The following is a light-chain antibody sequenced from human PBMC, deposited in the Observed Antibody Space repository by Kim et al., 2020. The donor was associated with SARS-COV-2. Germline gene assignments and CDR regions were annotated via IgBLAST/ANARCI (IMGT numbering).Light chain of an antibody. V-gene: IGLV2-8*01. CDR2: EVS. J-gene: IGLJ1*01. Sequence: LTQPPSASGSPGQSVTISCTGTSSDVGGCKYVSWYQQDPGKAPKLMIYEVSNRPSGVPDRFSGSKSGNTASLTVSGLQAEDEADYSCSSYSAISNFVFGTGTKVTVL. CDR1: SSDVGGCKY. CDR3: SSYSAISNFV.